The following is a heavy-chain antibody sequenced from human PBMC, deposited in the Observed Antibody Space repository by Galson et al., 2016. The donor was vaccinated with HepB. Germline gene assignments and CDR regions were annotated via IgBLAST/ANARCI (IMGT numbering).Heavy chain of an antibody. Sequence: SVKVSCKASGGTFSSYGISWVRQAPGQGLEWMGGINPIFGTGNNAQKFQGRVTITADESTSTAYMELSSPRSEDTAVYYCARDPLFDYWGQGTLVTVSP. CDR2: INPIFGTG. V-gene: IGHV1-69*13. CDR1: GGTFSSYG. CDR3: ARDPLFDY. J-gene: IGHJ4*02.